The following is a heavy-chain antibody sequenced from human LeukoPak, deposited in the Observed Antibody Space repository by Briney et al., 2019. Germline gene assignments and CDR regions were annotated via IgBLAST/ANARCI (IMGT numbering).Heavy chain of an antibody. CDR3: AKDAPLVNYDILTGFTWFDP. V-gene: IGHV3-23*01. Sequence: GGSLRLSCAASGFTFTSYAMNWVRQAPGKGLEWVSVISGSGSSTYYADSVRGRFTISRDNSKNTLYLQMNSLRAEDTAVYYCAKDAPLVNYDILTGFTWFDPWGQGTLVTVSS. CDR2: ISGSGSST. J-gene: IGHJ5*02. CDR1: GFTFTSYA. D-gene: IGHD3-9*01.